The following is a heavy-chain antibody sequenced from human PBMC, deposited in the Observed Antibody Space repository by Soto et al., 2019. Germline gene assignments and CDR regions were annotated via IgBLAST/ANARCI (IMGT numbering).Heavy chain of an antibody. Sequence: EVQLVESGGGLVQPGGSLRLSCAASGFTFSSYWMHWVRQAPGQGLVWVSRMHSDGSSTSYSDSVKGRITISRDNAKNTLYLQMNSLRAEDTAVYYCARADYDFWSGTYHYYAMDVWGQGTTVTVSS. D-gene: IGHD3-3*01. CDR3: ARADYDFWSGTYHYYAMDV. V-gene: IGHV3-74*01. J-gene: IGHJ6*02. CDR1: GFTFSSYW. CDR2: MHSDGSST.